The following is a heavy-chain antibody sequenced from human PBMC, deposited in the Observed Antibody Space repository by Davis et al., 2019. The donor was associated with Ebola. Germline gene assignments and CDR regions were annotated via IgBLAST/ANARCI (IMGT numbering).Heavy chain of an antibody. CDR2: ISSSSSYI. D-gene: IGHD3-16*01. V-gene: IGHV3-21*01. Sequence: GESLKISCAASGFTFSSYSMNWVRQAPGKGLEWVSSISSSSSYIYYADSVKGRFTISRDNAKNSLYLQMNSLRAEDTAVYYCARAEGSLRFDYWGQGTLVTVSS. J-gene: IGHJ4*02. CDR1: GFTFSSYS. CDR3: ARAEGSLRFDY.